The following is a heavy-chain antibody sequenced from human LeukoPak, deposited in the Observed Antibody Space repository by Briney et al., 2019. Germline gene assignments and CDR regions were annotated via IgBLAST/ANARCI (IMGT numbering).Heavy chain of an antibody. V-gene: IGHV3-48*01. D-gene: IGHD2-2*01. CDR3: ARSNACVDY. Sequence: PGGSLRLSCAASGFTFSTYSMSWVRQAPGKGLEWVSYISDSSSTIHYADSVKGRFTVSRDNAENSLYLQMNSLRAEDTAVYYCARSNACVDYWGQGTLVTVSS. CDR1: GFTFSTYS. J-gene: IGHJ4*02. CDR2: ISDSSSTI.